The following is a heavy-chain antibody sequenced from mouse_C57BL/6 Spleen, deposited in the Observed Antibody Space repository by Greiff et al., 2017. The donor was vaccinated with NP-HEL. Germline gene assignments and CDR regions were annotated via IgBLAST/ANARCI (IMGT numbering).Heavy chain of an antibody. CDR2: IYPGDGDT. V-gene: IGHV1-80*01. CDR1: GYAFSSYW. Sequence: VKVVESGAELVKPGASVKISCKASGYAFSSYWMNWVKQRPGKGLEWIGQIYPGDGDTNYNGKFKGKATLTADKSSSTAYMQLSSLTSEDSAVYFCAKTAQAPSYAMDYWGQGTSVTVSS. CDR3: AKTAQAPSYAMDY. J-gene: IGHJ4*01. D-gene: IGHD3-2*02.